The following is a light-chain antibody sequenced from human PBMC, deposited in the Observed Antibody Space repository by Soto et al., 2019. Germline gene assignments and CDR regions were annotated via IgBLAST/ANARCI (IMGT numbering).Light chain of an antibody. CDR3: QQGSTWPT. Sequence: EIVLTQSPATLSLSPGERATLSCRASQSPSGYLAWYQQRPGQAPRLLIYDASSRANGIPARFTGSGSGTDFSLTISSLEPEDFAVYYCQQGSTWPTFGQGTKVDNK. CDR2: DAS. CDR1: QSPSGY. V-gene: IGKV3-11*01. J-gene: IGKJ1*01.